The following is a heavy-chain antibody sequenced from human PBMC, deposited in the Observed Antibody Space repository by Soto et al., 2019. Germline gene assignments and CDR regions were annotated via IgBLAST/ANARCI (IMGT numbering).Heavy chain of an antibody. CDR3: ARGDDPLFFYYYYMDV. CDR2: IYYSGST. D-gene: IGHD2-21*01. J-gene: IGHJ6*03. V-gene: IGHV4-31*03. Sequence: QVQLQESGPGLVKPSQTLSLICTVSGGSISSGGYYWSWIRQHPGKGLEWIGYIYYSGSTYYNPSLKSRVTISVDTSKNQFSLKLSSVTAADTAVYYCARGDDPLFFYYYYMDVWGKGTTVTVSS. CDR1: GGSISSGGYY.